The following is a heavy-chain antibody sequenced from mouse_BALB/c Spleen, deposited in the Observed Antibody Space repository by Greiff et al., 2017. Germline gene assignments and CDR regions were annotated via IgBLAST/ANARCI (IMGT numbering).Heavy chain of an antibody. CDR1: GFTFSSFG. CDR2: ISSGSSTI. Sequence: EVQRVESGGGLVQPGGSRKLSCAASGFTFSSFGMHWVRQAPEKGLEWVAYISSGSSTIYYADTVKGRFTISRDNPKNTLFLQMTSLRSEDTAMYYCARDGNYDYFDYWGQGTTLTVSS. J-gene: IGHJ2*01. CDR3: ARDGNYDYFDY. D-gene: IGHD2-1*01. V-gene: IGHV5-17*02.